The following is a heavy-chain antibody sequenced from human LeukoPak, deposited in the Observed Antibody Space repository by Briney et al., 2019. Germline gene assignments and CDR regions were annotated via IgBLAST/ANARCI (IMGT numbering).Heavy chain of an antibody. CDR3: AKVRSGDSYYGSGSYFDY. Sequence: GGSLRLSCAASGFTFDDYATHWVRQAPGKGLEWVSLISGDGGSTYYADSVKGRFTISRDNSKNSLYLQMNSLRTEDTALYYCAKVRSGDSYYGSGSYFDYWGQGTLVTVSS. V-gene: IGHV3-43*02. D-gene: IGHD3-10*01. CDR1: GFTFDDYA. J-gene: IGHJ4*02. CDR2: ISGDGGST.